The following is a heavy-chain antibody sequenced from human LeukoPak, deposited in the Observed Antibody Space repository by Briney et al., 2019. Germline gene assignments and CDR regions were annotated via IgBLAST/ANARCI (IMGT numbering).Heavy chain of an antibody. D-gene: IGHD6-19*01. CDR3: ARDGKYSSGWYNWFDP. J-gene: IGHJ5*02. Sequence: PGGSLRLSCAASGFTFSSYSMNWVRQAPGKGLGWVSSISSSSSYIYYADSVKGRFTISRDNAKNSLYLQMNSLRAEDTAVYYCARDGKYSSGWYNWFDPWGQGTLVTVSS. CDR2: ISSSSSYI. V-gene: IGHV3-21*01. CDR1: GFTFSSYS.